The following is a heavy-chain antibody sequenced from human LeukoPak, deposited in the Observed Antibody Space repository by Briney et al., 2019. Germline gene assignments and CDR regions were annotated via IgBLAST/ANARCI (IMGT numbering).Heavy chain of an antibody. CDR1: GYSFTSYW. CDR2: IYPGDSDT. V-gene: IGHV5-51*03. Sequence: KPGESLTLSCTGSGYSFTSYWIGWVRQMPGKGMEWMGIIYPGDSDTTYSPSFQGQVTISADKSISTAYLQWSSLKASDTAMYYCARRSWIQLPSCWDYWGQGTLVTVSS. D-gene: IGHD5-18*01. CDR3: ARRSWIQLPSCWDY. J-gene: IGHJ4*02.